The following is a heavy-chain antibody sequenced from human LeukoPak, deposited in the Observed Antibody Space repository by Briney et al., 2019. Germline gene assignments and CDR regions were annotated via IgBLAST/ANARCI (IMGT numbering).Heavy chain of an antibody. J-gene: IGHJ4*02. Sequence: KSSETLSLTCTVSGGSISSYYWSWIRQPPGKGLEWIGYIYYSGSTNYNPSLKSRVTISVDTSKNQFSLKLSSVTAADTAVYYCARARGSGRTRFDYWGQGTPVTVSS. V-gene: IGHV4-59*01. CDR3: ARARGSGRTRFDY. CDR2: IYYSGST. CDR1: GGSISSYY. D-gene: IGHD3-10*01.